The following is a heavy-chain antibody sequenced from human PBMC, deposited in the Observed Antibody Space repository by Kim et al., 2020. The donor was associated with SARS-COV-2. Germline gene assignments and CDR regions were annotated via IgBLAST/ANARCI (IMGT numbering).Heavy chain of an antibody. J-gene: IGHJ6*03. D-gene: IGHD6-13*01. V-gene: IGHV4-34*01. CDR3: ARGLSSWYPRYYYYYMDV. Sequence: KSRVTISVDTSKNQFSLKLSSVTAADTAVYYCARGLSSWYPRYYYYYMDVWGKGTTVTVSS.